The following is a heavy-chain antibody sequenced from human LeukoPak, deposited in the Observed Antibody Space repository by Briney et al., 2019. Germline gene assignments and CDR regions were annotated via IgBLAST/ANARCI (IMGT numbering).Heavy chain of an antibody. CDR3: ARDAFGPDY. CDR1: GFTFSHYI. V-gene: IGHV3-23*01. Sequence: GGSLRLSCAASGFTFSHYIMHWVRQAPGKGLEWVSAISGSGGSTYYADSVKGRFTISRDNSKNTLYLQMNSLRAEDTAVYYCARDAFGPDYWGQGTLVTVSS. J-gene: IGHJ4*02. CDR2: ISGSGGST. D-gene: IGHD2/OR15-2a*01.